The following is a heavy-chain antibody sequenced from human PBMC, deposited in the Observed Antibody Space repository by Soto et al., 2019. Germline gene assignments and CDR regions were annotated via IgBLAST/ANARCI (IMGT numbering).Heavy chain of an antibody. CDR1: GGSISSSSYY. J-gene: IGHJ5*02. Sequence: SETLSLTCTVSGGSISSSSYYWGWIRQPPGKGLEWIGSIYYSGSTYYDPSLKSRVTISVDTSKNQFSLKLSSVTAADTAVYYCARPKASWFDPWGQGTLVTVSS. D-gene: IGHD5-12*01. CDR3: ARPKASWFDP. CDR2: IYYSGST. V-gene: IGHV4-39*01.